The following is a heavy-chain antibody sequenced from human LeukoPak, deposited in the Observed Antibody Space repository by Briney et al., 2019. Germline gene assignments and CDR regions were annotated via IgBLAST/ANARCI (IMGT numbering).Heavy chain of an antibody. Sequence: GGSLRLSCAASGFTFSSYGMHWVRQAPGKGLEWVAVISYDGSNKYYADSVKGRFTISRDNSKNTLYLQMNSLRAEDTAVYYCARDYGGSSPFDYWGQGTLVTVSS. CDR1: GFTFSSYG. V-gene: IGHV3-30*03. CDR3: ARDYGGSSPFDY. D-gene: IGHD4-23*01. CDR2: ISYDGSNK. J-gene: IGHJ4*02.